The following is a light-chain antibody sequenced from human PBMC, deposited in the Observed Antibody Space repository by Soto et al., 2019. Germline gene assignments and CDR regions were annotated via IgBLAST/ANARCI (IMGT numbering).Light chain of an antibody. CDR1: QSVGSA. J-gene: IGKJ4*01. CDR2: AAS. CDR3: QQYTNWPPHT. Sequence: EIAMTQSPATLSVSQGETATLPCRDSQSVGSAVAWYQHQPGQAPRLLIVAASIRATGVPGRFTGGGSGTEFTLTISSLQYEDFAVYYYQQYTNWPPHTFGGGTKVEIK. V-gene: IGKV3-15*01.